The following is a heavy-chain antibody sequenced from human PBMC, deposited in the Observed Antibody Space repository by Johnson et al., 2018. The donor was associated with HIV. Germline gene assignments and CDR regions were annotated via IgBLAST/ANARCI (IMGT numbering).Heavy chain of an antibody. V-gene: IGHV3-33*06. CDR3: AKSPGKDHGGNSGAFHI. Sequence: QVQLVESGGGVVQPGRSLRLSCAASGFTFSSYGMHLVRQAPGKGLEWVAVIWYDGSNEHYADSVKGRFTISRDNSKNTLYLQMSSLRAEDTAVYYCAKSPGKDHGGNSGAFHIWGQGTMVTVSS. CDR1: GFTFSSYG. CDR2: IWYDGSNE. J-gene: IGHJ3*02. D-gene: IGHD4-23*01.